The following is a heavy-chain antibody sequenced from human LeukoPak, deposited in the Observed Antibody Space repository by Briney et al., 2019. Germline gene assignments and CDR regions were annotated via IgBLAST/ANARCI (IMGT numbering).Heavy chain of an antibody. CDR3: ARDQRPYNWFDP. Sequence: GGSLRLSCAASGFTFSDYYMSWIRQAPGKGLEWVSYISSSGSTIYYADSVKGRFTISRDDAKNSLYLQMNSLRAEDTAVYYCARDQRPYNWFDPWGQGTLVTVSS. CDR1: GFTFSDYY. V-gene: IGHV3-11*01. CDR2: ISSSGSTI. J-gene: IGHJ5*02.